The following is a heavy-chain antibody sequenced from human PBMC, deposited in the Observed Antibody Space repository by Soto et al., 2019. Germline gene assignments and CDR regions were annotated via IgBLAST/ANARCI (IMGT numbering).Heavy chain of an antibody. D-gene: IGHD3-22*01. CDR1: GYTFTSYG. Sequence: ASVKVSCKASGYTFTSYGISWVRQAPGQGLEWMGWISAYNGNTNYAQKLQGRVTMTTDTSTSTAYMELRSLRSDDTAVYYCAREKTYYYDSSGEFPTSYDYWGQGTLVTVSS. J-gene: IGHJ4*02. CDR3: AREKTYYYDSSGEFPTSYDY. V-gene: IGHV1-18*01. CDR2: ISAYNGNT.